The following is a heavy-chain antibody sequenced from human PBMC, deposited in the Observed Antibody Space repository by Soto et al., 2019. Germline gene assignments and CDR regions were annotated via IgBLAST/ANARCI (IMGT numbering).Heavy chain of an antibody. CDR1: GGSINNYY. Sequence: QVELQESGPGLVKPSETLSLTCTVSGGSINNYYWSWIRQPPGKGLEYLGYIYYTGSTKYNPSLKSRVTMSVDTSKNQVSLTVTSVTAADTAVYYCARRTDYGDHYYYMDVWGKGTTVTVSS. D-gene: IGHD4-17*01. CDR2: IYYTGST. J-gene: IGHJ6*03. CDR3: ARRTDYGDHYYYMDV. V-gene: IGHV4-59*08.